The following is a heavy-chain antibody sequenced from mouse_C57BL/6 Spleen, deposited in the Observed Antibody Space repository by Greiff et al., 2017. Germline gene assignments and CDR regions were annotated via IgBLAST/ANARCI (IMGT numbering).Heavy chain of an antibody. CDR2: IDPENGDT. CDR3: TTGLTRGDY. Sequence: EVKLVESGAELVRPGASVKLSCTASGFNIKDDYMHWVKQRPEQGLEWIGWIDPENGDTEYASKFQGKATITADTSSNTAYLQLSSLTSEDTAVYYCTTGLTRGDYWGQGTSVTVSS. D-gene: IGHD3-1*01. J-gene: IGHJ4*01. CDR1: GFNIKDDY. V-gene: IGHV14-4*01.